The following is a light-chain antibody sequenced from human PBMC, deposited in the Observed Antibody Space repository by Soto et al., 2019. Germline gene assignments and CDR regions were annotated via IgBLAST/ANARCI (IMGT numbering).Light chain of an antibody. J-gene: IGKJ1*01. CDR3: QQRSKMPLT. V-gene: IGKV3D-20*02. CDR2: GAS. Sequence: EIVLTQSPGTLSFPPGERATLSCRASQSVDNNYLAWYQQKPGQAPRLLIYGASSRATGIPDRFSGSGSGTDFTLTISRLEPEDFAIYYCQQRSKMPLTFGHGTKVDIK. CDR1: QSVDNNY.